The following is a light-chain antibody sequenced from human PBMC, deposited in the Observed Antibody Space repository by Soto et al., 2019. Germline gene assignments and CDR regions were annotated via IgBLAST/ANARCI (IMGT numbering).Light chain of an antibody. CDR1: QSLSSN. Sequence: EIVMTQSPATLSVSPGERATLSCRASQSLSSNLAWYQQKPGQAPRLLIHGASTRATGIPVRFSGSGSGTEFSLTISILQSEDFAVYYCQQYDNWPVTFGGGTKVEIK. V-gene: IGKV3-15*01. CDR3: QQYDNWPVT. J-gene: IGKJ4*01. CDR2: GAS.